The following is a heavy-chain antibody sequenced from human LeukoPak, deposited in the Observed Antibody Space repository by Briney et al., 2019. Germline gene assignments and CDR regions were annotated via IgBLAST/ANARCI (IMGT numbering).Heavy chain of an antibody. CDR2: ISSSSSYI. J-gene: IGHJ6*02. D-gene: IGHD2-15*01. CDR3: ARDLGRCSGGSCYPPYYYYYGMDV. V-gene: IGHV3-21*01. Sequence: GGSLRLSCAASGFTFSSYSMNWVRQAPGKGLEWVSSISSSSSYIYYADSVKGRFTISRDNAKNSLYLQMNSLRAEDTAVYYCARDLGRCSGGSCYPPYYYYYGMDVWGQGTTVTVS. CDR1: GFTFSSYS.